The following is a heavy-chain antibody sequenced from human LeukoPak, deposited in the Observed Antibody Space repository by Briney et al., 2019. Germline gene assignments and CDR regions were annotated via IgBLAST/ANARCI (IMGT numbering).Heavy chain of an antibody. CDR1: GYTFTSYY. J-gene: IGHJ4*02. V-gene: IGHV1-2*02. CDR2: INPNSGGT. CDR3: ARDPPVLRYFDWTTPYLDY. D-gene: IGHD3-9*01. Sequence: ASVKVSCKASGYTFTSYYMHWVRQAPGQGLGWMGWINPNSGGTNYAQKFQGRVTMTRDTSISTAYMELSRLRSDDTAVYYCARDPPVLRYFDWTTPYLDYWGQGTLVTVSS.